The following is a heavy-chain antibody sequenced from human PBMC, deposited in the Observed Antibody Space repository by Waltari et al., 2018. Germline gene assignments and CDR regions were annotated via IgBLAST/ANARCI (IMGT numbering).Heavy chain of an antibody. CDR1: GGSFSGYY. D-gene: IGHD7-27*01. J-gene: IGHJ4*02. CDR3: ARVSFSGVYFDY. Sequence: QVQLQQWGAGLLKPSETLSLTCAVYGGSFSGYYWSWIRQPPGKGLEWIGEINHIGSTNYNPSLKSRVTISVDTSKNQFSLKLSSVTAADTAVYYCARVSFSGVYFDYWGQGTLVTVSS. CDR2: INHIGST. V-gene: IGHV4-34*01.